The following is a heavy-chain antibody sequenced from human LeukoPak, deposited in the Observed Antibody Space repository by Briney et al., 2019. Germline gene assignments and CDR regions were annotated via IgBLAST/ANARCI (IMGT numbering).Heavy chain of an antibody. J-gene: IGHJ4*02. CDR3: ARHPNSNWDY. D-gene: IGHD6-13*01. Sequence: PGGSLRLSCEASGFTFSSYWMSWVRQAPGKGLEWVAHIKEDESDEYYVDSVKGRFTASRDNAQNSLYLQMNSLRVEDTAVYYCARHPNSNWDYWGQGTLVTVSS. V-gene: IGHV3-7*03. CDR2: IKEDESDE. CDR1: GFTFSSYW.